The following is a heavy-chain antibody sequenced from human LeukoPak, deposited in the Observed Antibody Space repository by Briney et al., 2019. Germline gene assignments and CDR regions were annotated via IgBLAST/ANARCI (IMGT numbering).Heavy chain of an antibody. J-gene: IGHJ5*02. D-gene: IGHD6-13*01. CDR1: GFTFSDYY. CDR2: ISSSGSTI. V-gene: IGHV3-11*01. Sequence: PGGSLRLSCAASGFTFSDYYMSWIRQAPGKGLEWVSYISSSGSTIYYADSVKGRFTISRDNSKNTLYLQMNSLRAEDTAVYYCAKVRQQLVRGWFDPWGQGTLVTVSS. CDR3: AKVRQQLVRGWFDP.